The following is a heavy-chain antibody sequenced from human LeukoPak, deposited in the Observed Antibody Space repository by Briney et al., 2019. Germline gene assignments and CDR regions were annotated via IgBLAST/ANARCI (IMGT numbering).Heavy chain of an antibody. D-gene: IGHD6-19*01. CDR3: AKGGWSSYFDY. J-gene: IGHJ4*02. Sequence: GGSLRLSCAASGFTVSSNYMSWVRQAPGKGLEWVSVIYSGGSTYYADSVMGRFTISRDNFKNTLYLQMNSLRADDTAVHYCAKGGWSSYFDYWGLGTLVTVSS. CDR2: IYSGGST. CDR1: GFTVSSNY. V-gene: IGHV3-53*01.